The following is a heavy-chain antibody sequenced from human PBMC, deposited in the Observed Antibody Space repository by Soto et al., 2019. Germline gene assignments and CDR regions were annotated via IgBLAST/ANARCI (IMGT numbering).Heavy chain of an antibody. CDR2: ISGSGGST. Sequence: GGSLRLSCAASGFTFSSYAMSWVRQAPGKGLEWVSAISGSGGSTYYADSVKGRFTISRDNSENTLYLQMNSLRAEDTAVYYCAKDRRRARTTTVTTIDYWGQGTLVTVSS. CDR1: GFTFSSYA. CDR3: AKDRRRARTTTVTTIDY. J-gene: IGHJ4*02. V-gene: IGHV3-23*01. D-gene: IGHD4-17*01.